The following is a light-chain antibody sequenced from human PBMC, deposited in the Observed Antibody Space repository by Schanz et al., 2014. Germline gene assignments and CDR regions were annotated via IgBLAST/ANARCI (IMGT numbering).Light chain of an antibody. CDR2: DVT. J-gene: IGLJ3*02. CDR1: SSDVGNYNY. CDR3: SSYAGNNIWV. V-gene: IGLV2-14*03. Sequence: QSALTQPASVSGSPGQSITISCTGTSSDVGNYNYVSWYRHHPGKAPKLIIFDVTSRPSGVSNRFSASKSGTTASLTISGLQAEDEADYYCSSYAGNNIWVFGGGTKLTVL.